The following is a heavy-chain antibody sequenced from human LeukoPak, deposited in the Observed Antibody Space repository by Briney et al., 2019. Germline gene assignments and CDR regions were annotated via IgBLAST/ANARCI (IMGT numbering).Heavy chain of an antibody. Sequence: SETLXXTCAVYGGSFSGYYWSWIRQPPGKGLEWIGEINHSGSTNYNPSLKSRVTISVDTSKNQFSLKLSSVTAADTAVYYCXSSXDSRVRPSDIWGQGTMVTISS. CDR1: GGSFSGYY. J-gene: IGHJ3*02. D-gene: IGHD2-21*01. CDR2: INHSGST. CDR3: XSSXDSRVRPSDI. V-gene: IGHV4-34*01.